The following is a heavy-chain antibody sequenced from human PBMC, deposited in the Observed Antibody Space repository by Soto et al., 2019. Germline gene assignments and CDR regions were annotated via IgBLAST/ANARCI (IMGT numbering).Heavy chain of an antibody. Sequence: VQLVESGGGLVQPGRSLRLSCAASGFNFDDYGMHWVRQAPGKGLEGVSGISWYSGSIGYADSVKGRFTISRDNAKNSLYLQMNSLRVEDTALYYCAKSTGGTANGMDVWGQGTTVTVSS. D-gene: IGHD2-8*02. CDR1: GFNFDDYG. V-gene: IGHV3-9*01. J-gene: IGHJ6*02. CDR2: ISWYSGSI. CDR3: AKSTGGTANGMDV.